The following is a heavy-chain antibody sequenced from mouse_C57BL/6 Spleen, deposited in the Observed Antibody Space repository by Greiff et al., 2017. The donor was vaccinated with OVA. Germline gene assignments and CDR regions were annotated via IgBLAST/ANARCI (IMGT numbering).Heavy chain of an antibody. CDR2: INPNNGGT. D-gene: IGHD3-2*02. V-gene: IGHV1-18*01. J-gene: IGHJ2*01. CDR1: GYTFTDYN. CDR3: ARRLDSSGYDY. Sequence: EVQLQQSGPELVKPGASVKIPCKASGYTFTDYNMDWVKQSHGKSLEWIGDINPNNGGTIYNQKFKGKATLTVDKSSSTAYMELRSLTSEDTAVYYCARRLDSSGYDYWGQGTTLTVSS.